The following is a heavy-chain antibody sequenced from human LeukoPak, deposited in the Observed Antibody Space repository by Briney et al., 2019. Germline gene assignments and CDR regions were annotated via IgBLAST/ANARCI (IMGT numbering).Heavy chain of an antibody. CDR3: ATRGY. CDR2: IYNSGSN. Sequence: PSETLSLTCTVSGGSISSDYCKWSRRPPGKGLEWIGYIYNSGSNNYNPSLKSRVTISIDTSKNQFSLKLTSVTAADTAVYYCATRGYWGQGTLVTVSS. V-gene: IGHV4-59*08. D-gene: IGHD3-10*01. CDR1: GGSISSDY. J-gene: IGHJ4*02.